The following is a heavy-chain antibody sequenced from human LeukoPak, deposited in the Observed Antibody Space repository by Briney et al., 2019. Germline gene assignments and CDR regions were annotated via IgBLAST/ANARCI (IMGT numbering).Heavy chain of an antibody. D-gene: IGHD1-26*01. V-gene: IGHV4-34*01. CDR1: GGSFSGYY. CDR2: INHSGST. J-gene: IGHJ5*02. Sequence: SETLSLTCAVYGGSFSGYYWSWIRQPPGKGLEWIGEINHSGSTNYNPSLKSRVTISADTSKNQFSLKLSSVTAADTAVYYCARGTSTNWFDPWGQGTLVTVSS. CDR3: ARGTSTNWFDP.